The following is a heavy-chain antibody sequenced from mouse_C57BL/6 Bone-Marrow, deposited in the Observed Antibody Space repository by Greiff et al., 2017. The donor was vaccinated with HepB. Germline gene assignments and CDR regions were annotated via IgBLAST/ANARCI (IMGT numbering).Heavy chain of an antibody. D-gene: IGHD2-3*01. V-gene: IGHV14-4*01. J-gene: IGHJ3*01. Sequence: VQPQQSGAELVRPGASVKLSCTASGFNIKDDYMHWVKQRPEQGLEWIGWIDPENGDTEYASKFQGKATITADTSSNTAYLQLSSLTSEDTAVYYCTTGWLDAYWGQGTLVTVSA. CDR1: GFNIKDDY. CDR3: TTGWLDAY. CDR2: IDPENGDT.